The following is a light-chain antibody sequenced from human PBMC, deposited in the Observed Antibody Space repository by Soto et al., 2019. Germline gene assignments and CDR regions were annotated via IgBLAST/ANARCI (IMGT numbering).Light chain of an antibody. CDR1: QSVSNNF. CDR3: QQYGSSPRT. Sequence: EIVLTQSPGTLSLSPGERATLSCRASQSVSNNFLAWYRQKPGQAPRLLIYGASFRATGIPDRFSGSGSGTDFSLTIRRLEPEDFAVYYCQQYGSSPRTFGQGTQVQLK. J-gene: IGKJ1*01. CDR2: GAS. V-gene: IGKV3-20*01.